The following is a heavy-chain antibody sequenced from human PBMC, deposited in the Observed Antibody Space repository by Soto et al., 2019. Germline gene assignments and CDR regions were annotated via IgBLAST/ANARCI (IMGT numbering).Heavy chain of an antibody. CDR3: ARLVAAGITYYFDS. J-gene: IGHJ4*02. Sequence: QITLKESGPTLVKPTQTLTLTCTFSAFSLSTSGVGVGWIRQPPGKALEWLTFIYWGDDKRYGPSLKSRHTITKDTPKSQVVLTMTNMDPVDTATYYCARLVAAGITYYFDSWGQGTLVTVSS. CDR2: IYWGDDK. D-gene: IGHD2-21*01. V-gene: IGHV2-5*05. CDR1: AFSLSTSGVG.